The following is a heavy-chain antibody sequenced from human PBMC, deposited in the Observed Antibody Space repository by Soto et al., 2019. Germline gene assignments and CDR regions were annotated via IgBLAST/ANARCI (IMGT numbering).Heavy chain of an antibody. CDR2: MSNRGSSA. D-gene: IGHD2-2*01. J-gene: IGHJ4*02. CDR1: GFTFNDYA. Sequence: EVHLVQSGGGLVHPGASLSLSCVASGFTFNDYAMHWVRQTPGKGLEWVAAMSNRGSSAYYADSVKGRFTISRDKSTKSLSLHMHTLIVEDTAVYFCAKAFCDAATCFACESWGQVTTVCVS. V-gene: IGHV3-23*04. CDR3: AKAFCDAATCFACES.